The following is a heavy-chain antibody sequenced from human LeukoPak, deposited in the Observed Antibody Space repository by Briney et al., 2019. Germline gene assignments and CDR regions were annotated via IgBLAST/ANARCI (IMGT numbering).Heavy chain of an antibody. V-gene: IGHV4-34*01. CDR2: INQIEST. CDR1: GGSFSGYY. Sequence: SETLSLTCAVYGGSFSGYYWSWFRNPPGKGRDWIGEINQIESTNYNPSLKSRVTISVDTSKNQFSLKLSSVTAADTAVYYCARVFLGYCSSTSCYNRWYFDYWGQGTLVTVSS. D-gene: IGHD2-2*02. J-gene: IGHJ4*02. CDR3: ARVFLGYCSSTSCYNRWYFDY.